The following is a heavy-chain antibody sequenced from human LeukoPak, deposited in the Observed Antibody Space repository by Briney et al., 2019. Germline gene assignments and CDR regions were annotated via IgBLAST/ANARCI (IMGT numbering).Heavy chain of an antibody. V-gene: IGHV3-23*01. Sequence: GGSLRLSCAASGFTFISYTMSWVRQAPGKGLEWVSAISGSGGSTYYADSVKGRFTISRDNSKNTLYLLMNSLRAEDTAVYYCAKEKGYSGSYYYYYYMDVWGKGTTVTISS. CDR1: GFTFISYT. J-gene: IGHJ6*03. CDR3: AKEKGYSGSYYYYYYMDV. D-gene: IGHD1-26*01. CDR2: ISGSGGST.